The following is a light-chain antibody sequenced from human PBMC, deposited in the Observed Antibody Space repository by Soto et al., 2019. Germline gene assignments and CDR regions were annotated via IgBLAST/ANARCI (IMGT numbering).Light chain of an antibody. J-gene: IGKJ5*01. CDR3: QQYGSTSIT. V-gene: IGKV3-20*01. CDR2: GAS. Sequence: ETVLTQSPGTLSLSPGERATLSCRASQSVSSSYLAWYQQKPGQAPRLLIYGASNRATGIPDRFSGSGSGTDFTLTISRLEPEDFAVYYCQQYGSTSITFGQGTRLEIK. CDR1: QSVSSSY.